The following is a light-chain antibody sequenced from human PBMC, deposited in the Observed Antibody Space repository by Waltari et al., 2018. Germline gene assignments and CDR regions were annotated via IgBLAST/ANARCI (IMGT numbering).Light chain of an antibody. CDR3: CSYAGSRIHVL. V-gene: IGLV2-23*02. CDR2: DVS. Sequence: QSALTQPASVSGSPGQSITISCTGTSSAVGGYNYVSWYQQYPGKAPKLMIYDVSKRPSGVSNRFSGSKSGNTASLTISGLQAEDEADYYCCSYAGSRIHVLFGGGTKLTVL. J-gene: IGLJ2*01. CDR1: SSAVGGYNY.